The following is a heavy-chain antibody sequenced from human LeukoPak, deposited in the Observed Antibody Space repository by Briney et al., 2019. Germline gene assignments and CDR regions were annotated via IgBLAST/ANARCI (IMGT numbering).Heavy chain of an antibody. Sequence: ASVKVSCKASGYTFTSYDINWVRQATGQGLEWMGWMNPNSGNTGSAQRFQGRVTMTRNTSISTAYMELSSLRSEDTAVYYCARGRIAARPDWFDPWGQGTLVTVSS. CDR2: MNPNSGNT. J-gene: IGHJ5*02. D-gene: IGHD6-6*01. CDR1: GYTFTSYD. CDR3: ARGRIAARPDWFDP. V-gene: IGHV1-8*01.